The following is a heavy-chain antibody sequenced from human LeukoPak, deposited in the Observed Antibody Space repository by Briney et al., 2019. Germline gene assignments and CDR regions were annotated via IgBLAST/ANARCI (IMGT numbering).Heavy chain of an antibody. V-gene: IGHV3-21*01. CDR2: ISSSSSYI. J-gene: IGHJ4*02. CDR1: GFTVSSNY. D-gene: IGHD6-13*01. Sequence: PGGSLRLSCAASGFTVSSNYMSWVRQAPGKGLEWVSSISSSSSYIYYADSVKGRFTISRDNAKNSLYLQMNSLRAEDTAVYYCARSIAAAGTAYWGQGTLVTVSS. CDR3: ARSIAAAGTAY.